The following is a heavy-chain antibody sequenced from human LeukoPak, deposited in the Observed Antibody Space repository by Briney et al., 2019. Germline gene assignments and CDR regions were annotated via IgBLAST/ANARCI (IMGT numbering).Heavy chain of an antibody. J-gene: IGHJ4*02. V-gene: IGHV5-51*01. CDR3: ARWAANQGQLWFDY. CDR1: GYSFPSYW. CDR2: IYHGASDT. D-gene: IGHD5-18*01. Sequence: GEPLKISCKGSGYSFPSYWIGWWRQMPGKGLEGRGIIYHGASDTRYSPSFQGQVTISADKSINTAYLQWSSLKASDTAMYYCARWAANQGQLWFDYWGQGTLVTVSS.